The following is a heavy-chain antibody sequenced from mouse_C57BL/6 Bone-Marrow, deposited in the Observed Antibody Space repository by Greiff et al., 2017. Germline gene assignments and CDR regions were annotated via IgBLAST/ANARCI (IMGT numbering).Heavy chain of an antibody. Sequence: EVKLVESGGGLVQPGGSLKLSCAASGFTFSDYYMYWVRQTPEKRLEWVAYISNGGGSPYYPDTVKGRFTISRDNAKNTLYLQMRRLKSEDTAMYYCARRGNYDYAMDYWGQGTSVTVSS. V-gene: IGHV5-12*01. J-gene: IGHJ4*01. CDR3: ARRGNYDYAMDY. CDR1: GFTFSDYY. D-gene: IGHD2-1*01. CDR2: ISNGGGSP.